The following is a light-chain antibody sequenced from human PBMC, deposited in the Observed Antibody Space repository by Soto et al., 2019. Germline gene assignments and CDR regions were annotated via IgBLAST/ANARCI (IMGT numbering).Light chain of an antibody. J-gene: IGLJ2*01. V-gene: IGLV2-14*01. CDR1: SSDVGGYNY. CDR3: CSYASSSTLV. Sequence: QSALTQPASVSGSPGQSITISCTGTSSDVGGYNYVSWYQQHPGKAPKHMIYDVSHRPSGVSNRFSGSKSGNTASLTISGLQAEDEADYYCCSYASSSTLVFGGGTKLTVL. CDR2: DVS.